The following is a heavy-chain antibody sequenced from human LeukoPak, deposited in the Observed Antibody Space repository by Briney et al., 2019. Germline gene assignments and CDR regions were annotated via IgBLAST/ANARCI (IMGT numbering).Heavy chain of an antibody. CDR2: IYPGDSDT. D-gene: IGHD2-21*02. CDR3: ARMGYCGGDCKNWFDP. Sequence: GESLKISCKGSGYSFTSYWIGWVRQMPGKGLEWMGIIYPGDSDTRYSPSFQGQVTISADKSISTADLQWSSLKASDTAMYYCARMGYCGGDCKNWFDPWGQGTLVTVSS. J-gene: IGHJ5*02. V-gene: IGHV5-51*01. CDR1: GYSFTSYW.